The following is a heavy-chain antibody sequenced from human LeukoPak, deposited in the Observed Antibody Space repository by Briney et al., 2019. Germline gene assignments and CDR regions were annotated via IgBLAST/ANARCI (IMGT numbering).Heavy chain of an antibody. Sequence: GGSLRLSCAASGFTVSSNYMSWVRQAPGKGLEWVSVIYSGGSTYYADSVKGRFTISRDNSKNTLYLQMNSLRAEDTAVYYCAKDCIWFGESNPVGYWGQGTLVTVSS. D-gene: IGHD3-10*01. J-gene: IGHJ4*02. V-gene: IGHV3-53*01. CDR3: AKDCIWFGESNPVGY. CDR1: GFTVSSNY. CDR2: IYSGGST.